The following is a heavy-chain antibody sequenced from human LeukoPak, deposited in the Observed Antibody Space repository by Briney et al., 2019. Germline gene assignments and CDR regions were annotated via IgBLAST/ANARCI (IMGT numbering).Heavy chain of an antibody. CDR3: ARDPEGTMVRGVTLNFDY. CDR2: IWYDGSNK. CDR1: GFTFSSYG. V-gene: IGHV3-33*01. J-gene: IGHJ4*02. Sequence: PGRSLRLSCAASGFTFSSYGMHWVRQAPGKGLEWAAVIWYDGSNKYYADSVKGRFTISRDNSKNTLYLQMNSLRAEDTAVYYCARDPEGTMVRGVTLNFDYWGQGTLVTVSS. D-gene: IGHD3-10*01.